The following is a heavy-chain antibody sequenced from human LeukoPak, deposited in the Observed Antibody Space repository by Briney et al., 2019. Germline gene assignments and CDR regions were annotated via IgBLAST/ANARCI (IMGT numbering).Heavy chain of an antibody. CDR2: ISWNSGSI. D-gene: IGHD1-26*01. V-gene: IGHV3-66*03. CDR3: ARDLEGATDY. Sequence: PGGSLRLSCAAYGFSVSTNYMTWVRQSPGKGLEWVSVISWNSGSIGYADSVKGRFTISRDNSKNTLYLQMGSLRAEDMAVYYCARDLEGATDYWGQGTLVTVSS. CDR1: GFSVSTNY. J-gene: IGHJ4*02.